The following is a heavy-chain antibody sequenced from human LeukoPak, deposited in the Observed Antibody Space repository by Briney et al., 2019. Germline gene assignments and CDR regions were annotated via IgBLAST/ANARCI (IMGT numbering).Heavy chain of an antibody. CDR1: GVSFSGYY. V-gene: IGHV4-34*01. CDR3: ARVKYQQLNWFDP. Sequence: SETLSLTCAVYGVSFSGYYWSWIRRPPGKGLEWIGEINHSGSTNYNPSLKSRVTISVDTSKNQFSLKLSSVTAADTAVYYCARVKYQQLNWFDPWGQGTLVTVSS. J-gene: IGHJ5*02. CDR2: INHSGST. D-gene: IGHD6-13*01.